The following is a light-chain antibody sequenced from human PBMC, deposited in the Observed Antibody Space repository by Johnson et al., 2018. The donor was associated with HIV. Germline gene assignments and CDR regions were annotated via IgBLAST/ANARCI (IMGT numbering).Light chain of an antibody. CDR2: ENN. CDR3: GTWDSSLSAGV. CDR1: SSNIGNNY. J-gene: IGLJ1*01. V-gene: IGLV1-51*02. Sequence: QSALTQPPSVSAAPGQKVTISCSGSSSNIGNNYVSWYQQLPGTAPKLLIYENNKRPSGIPDRFSGSKSGTSATLGITGRQTGDEADYYCGTWDSSLSAGVFGTGTKVTVL.